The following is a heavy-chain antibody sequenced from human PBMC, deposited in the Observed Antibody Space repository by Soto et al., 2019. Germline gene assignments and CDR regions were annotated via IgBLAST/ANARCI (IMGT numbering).Heavy chain of an antibody. Sequence: QVQLVQSGAEVKKPGSSVKVSCKASGGTFSSYAISWVRQAPGQGLEWMGGLIPIFGTANYAQKFQGRVTITADESTSTAYMELSSLRSEDTAVYYWARGHTYYYDSSGYYLYWGQGTLVTVSS. J-gene: IGHJ4*02. CDR1: GGTFSSYA. V-gene: IGHV1-69*01. CDR3: ARGHTYYYDSSGYYLY. CDR2: LIPIFGTA. D-gene: IGHD3-22*01.